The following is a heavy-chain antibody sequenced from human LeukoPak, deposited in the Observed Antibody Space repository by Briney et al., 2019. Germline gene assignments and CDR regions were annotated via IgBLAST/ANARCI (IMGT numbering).Heavy chain of an antibody. CDR2: INPSGGGT. V-gene: IGHV1-46*01. Sequence: ASVKVSCKASGYTFTTYYMHWVRQAPGQGLEWMGIINPSGGGTSYAQKIQGRVTMTRDTSTSTVYMELSSLRSDDTAVYYCARPPGYYYGLDVWGQGTTVTVSS. CDR3: ARPPGYYYGLDV. J-gene: IGHJ6*02. CDR1: GYTFTTYY.